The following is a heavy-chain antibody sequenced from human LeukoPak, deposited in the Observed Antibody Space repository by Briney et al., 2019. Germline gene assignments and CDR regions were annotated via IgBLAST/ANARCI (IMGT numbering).Heavy chain of an antibody. J-gene: IGHJ4*02. CDR1: GFSVGSNY. Sequence: SGGSLRLSCAASGFSVGSNYMSWVRQAPGKGLEWVSVIYTGGTTHYAESMMGRFTISRDDSHNTVHLHMSGLRAEDTAVYYCAREGRFQSFDYWGQGTLVAVSS. CDR2: IYTGGTT. CDR3: AREGRFQSFDY. V-gene: IGHV3-53*01.